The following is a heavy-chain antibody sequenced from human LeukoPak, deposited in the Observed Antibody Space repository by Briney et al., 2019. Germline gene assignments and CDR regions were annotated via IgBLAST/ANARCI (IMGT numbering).Heavy chain of an antibody. CDR3: ARVGSSGEFDF. CDR2: VTGFIGKT. V-gene: IGHV1-18*01. Sequence: RASVKVSCKTYGHTFTDYGLTWVRQAPGQGLECLGWVTGFIGKTTYAWRVEDRLILTTNTSTSTGTLDLRGLRADDTAVYYCARVGSSGEFDFWGQGTLVTVSS. CDR1: GHTFTDYG. J-gene: IGHJ4*02. D-gene: IGHD3-10*01.